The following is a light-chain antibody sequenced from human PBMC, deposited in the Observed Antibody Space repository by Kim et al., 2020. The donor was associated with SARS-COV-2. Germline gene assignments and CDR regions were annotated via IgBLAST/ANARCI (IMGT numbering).Light chain of an antibody. Sequence: ACVGRIASIALLGSQGVGNELGWYQQRPGKAPKLLIYAASTLQSGVPSRFSGSGSGTDFTLTISSRQPEDFATYYCLQDANYPFTFGPGTKVDIK. J-gene: IGKJ3*01. V-gene: IGKV1-6*01. CDR2: AAS. CDR1: QGVGNE. CDR3: LQDANYPFT.